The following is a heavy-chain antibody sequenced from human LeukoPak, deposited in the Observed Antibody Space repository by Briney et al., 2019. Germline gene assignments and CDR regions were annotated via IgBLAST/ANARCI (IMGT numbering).Heavy chain of an antibody. CDR3: ARVRRPPPNCSGGSCYTSQRYYYYMDV. CDR2: INPSSGGT. J-gene: IGHJ6*03. V-gene: IGHV1-2*02. CDR1: GYTFTGYY. D-gene: IGHD2-15*01. Sequence: GASVKVSCKASGYTFTGYYMHWVRRAPGQGLEWMGWINPSSGGTNYAQKFQGRVTMTRDTSISTAYMELSRLRSDDTAVYYCARVRRPPPNCSGGSCYTSQRYYYYMDVWGKGTTVTVSS.